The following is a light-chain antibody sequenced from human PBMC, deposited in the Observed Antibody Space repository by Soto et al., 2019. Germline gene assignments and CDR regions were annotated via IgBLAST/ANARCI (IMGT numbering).Light chain of an antibody. CDR2: GAS. V-gene: IGKV3D-15*01. Sequence: EIMMTQSPDTLSVSPGERVTLSCRASQSVGSNLVWYQQKPGQAPRLLIYGASTRDTGVPDRFSGSGSGTDFSLTISSLQSEDAAVYYCQQCNNWPPWTFGQGTKVEIK. CDR1: QSVGSN. J-gene: IGKJ1*01. CDR3: QQCNNWPPWT.